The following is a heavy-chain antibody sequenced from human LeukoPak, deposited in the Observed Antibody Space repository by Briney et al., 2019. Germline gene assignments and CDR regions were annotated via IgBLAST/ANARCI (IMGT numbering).Heavy chain of an antibody. CDR2: IYYSGST. CDR1: GGSISSYY. Sequence: PSETLSLTCTISGGSISSYYWSWIRQPPGKGLEWIGYIYYSGSTNYNPSLKSRVTISVDTSKNQFSLKLSSVTAADTAVYYCARSWQLVDFDYWGQGTLVTVSS. D-gene: IGHD6-13*01. CDR3: ARSWQLVDFDY. J-gene: IGHJ4*02. V-gene: IGHV4-59*01.